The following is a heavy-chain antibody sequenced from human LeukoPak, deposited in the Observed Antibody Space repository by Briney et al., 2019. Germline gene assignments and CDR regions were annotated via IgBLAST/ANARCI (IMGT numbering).Heavy chain of an antibody. CDR2: INHSGST. CDR1: GGSFSGYY. Sequence: SETLSLTCAVYGGSFSGYYWSWIRPPPGKGLEWIGAINHSGSTNCNPSLKSRVTISVDTSKNQFSLKLSSVTAADTAVYYCAREGALRYFDWLPKRPFDYWGQGTLVTVSS. D-gene: IGHD3-9*01. CDR3: AREGALRYFDWLPKRPFDY. J-gene: IGHJ4*02. V-gene: IGHV4-34*01.